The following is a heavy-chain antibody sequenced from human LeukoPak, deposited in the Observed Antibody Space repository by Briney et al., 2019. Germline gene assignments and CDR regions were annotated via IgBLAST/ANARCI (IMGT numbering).Heavy chain of an antibody. CDR3: ARGSLSVVTLDY. D-gene: IGHD4-23*01. V-gene: IGHV4-59*01. Sequence: KPSETLSLTCTVSGGSISSYYWSWIRQPPGKGLEWIGYIYYSGSTNYNPSLKSRVTISVDTSKNQFSLKLSSVTAADTAVYYCARGSLSVVTLDYWGQGTLVTVSS. CDR2: IYYSGST. J-gene: IGHJ4*02. CDR1: GGSISSYY.